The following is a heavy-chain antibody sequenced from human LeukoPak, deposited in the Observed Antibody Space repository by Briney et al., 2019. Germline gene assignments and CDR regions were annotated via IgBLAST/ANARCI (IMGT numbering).Heavy chain of an antibody. CDR3: ARGQGDYYGSGSYYNFDY. V-gene: IGHV1-69*05. CDR2: ITPIFGTA. CDR1: EGTFSSYA. D-gene: IGHD3-10*01. Sequence: SVKVSCKASEGTFSSYAISWVRQAPGQGLEWMGRITPIFGTANYAQKFQGRVTITTDESTSTAYMELSSLRSEDTAVYYCARGQGDYYGSGSYYNFDYWGQGTLVTVSS. J-gene: IGHJ4*02.